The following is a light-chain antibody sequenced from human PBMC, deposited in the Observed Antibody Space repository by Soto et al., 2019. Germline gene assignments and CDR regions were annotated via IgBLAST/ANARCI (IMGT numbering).Light chain of an antibody. J-gene: IGLJ1*01. CDR1: SRDVGAYDY. CDR3: SSYTSSSTRV. Sequence: QSVLTQPASVSGSPGQSITISCTGTSRDVGAYDYVSWYQQHPDKAPKLMIYEVSNRPSGVSIRFSGSNSVNTATLTISGLQADDEADYYCSSYTSSSTRVFGTGTKVTVL. CDR2: EVS. V-gene: IGLV2-14*03.